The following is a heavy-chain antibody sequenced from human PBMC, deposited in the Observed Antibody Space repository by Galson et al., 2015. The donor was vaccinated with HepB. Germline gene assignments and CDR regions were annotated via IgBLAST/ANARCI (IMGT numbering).Heavy chain of an antibody. Sequence: SLRLSCAASGFTFSSYWMSWVRQTPEKGLQWVADIKEDGSEKYYVDSVRGRFTISRDNAKNSLYLQMDSLRAEDTAVYYCARHGVTIFGVLTKTDSWGQGTLVAVSS. V-gene: IGHV3-7*03. J-gene: IGHJ4*02. CDR2: IKEDGSEK. CDR3: ARHGVTIFGVLTKTDS. CDR1: GFTFSSYW. D-gene: IGHD3-3*01.